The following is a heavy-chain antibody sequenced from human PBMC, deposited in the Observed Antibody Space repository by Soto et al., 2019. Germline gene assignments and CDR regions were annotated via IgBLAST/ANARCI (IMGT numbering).Heavy chain of an antibody. Sequence: SQTLSLTCAISGDSVSSHSAAWNWIRQSPSRGLEWLGRTYYRSKWYNDYAVSVKSRITINPDTSKNQFSLKLNSVTPEDTAVYYWARDGKIHHRYSSSYYYYCGMDVWGQGTTVTVSS. CDR3: ARDGKIHHRYSSSYYYYCGMDV. V-gene: IGHV6-1*01. J-gene: IGHJ6*02. CDR2: TYYRSKWYN. D-gene: IGHD6-6*01. CDR1: GDSVSSHSAA.